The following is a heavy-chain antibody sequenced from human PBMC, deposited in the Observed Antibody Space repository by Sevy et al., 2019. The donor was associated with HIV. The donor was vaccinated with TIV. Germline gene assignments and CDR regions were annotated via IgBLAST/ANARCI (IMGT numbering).Heavy chain of an antibody. Sequence: GGSLRLSCAASGFIFSSYGMHWVRQAPGKGLEWVTIISYDGSSKYYADSVKGRFTISRDNSENILYLPMNSLRTDDTAVYYCVKGGVTWELLDYWGQGTLVTVSS. J-gene: IGHJ4*02. CDR1: GFIFSSYG. CDR2: ISYDGSSK. V-gene: IGHV3-30*18. D-gene: IGHD1-26*01. CDR3: VKGGVTWELLDY.